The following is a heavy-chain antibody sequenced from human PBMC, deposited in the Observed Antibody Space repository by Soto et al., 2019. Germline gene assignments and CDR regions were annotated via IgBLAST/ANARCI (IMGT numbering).Heavy chain of an antibody. CDR2: ISYDGSNK. CDR1: GFTFSSYA. V-gene: IGHV3-30-3*01. CDR3: ARDFSSYGYQYYFDY. Sequence: GGSLRLSCAASGFTFSSYAMHWVRQAPGKGLEWVAVISYDGSNKYYADSVKGRFTISRDNSKNTLYLQMNSLRAEDTAVYYCARDFSSYGYQYYFDYWGQGTLVTVSS. D-gene: IGHD5-18*01. J-gene: IGHJ4*02.